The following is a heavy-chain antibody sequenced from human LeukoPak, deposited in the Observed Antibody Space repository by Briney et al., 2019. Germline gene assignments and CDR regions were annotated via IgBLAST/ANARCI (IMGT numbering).Heavy chain of an antibody. CDR3: ARDGYCSGGSCYRGDAFDI. CDR1: GFTFSSYE. CDR2: ISSSGSTI. V-gene: IGHV3-48*03. D-gene: IGHD2-15*01. J-gene: IGHJ3*02. Sequence: GGSLRLSCAASGFTFSSYEMNWVRQAPGKGLEWVSYISSSGSTIYYADSVKGRSTISRDNAKNSVYLQMNSLRAEDTAVYYCARDGYCSGGSCYRGDAFDIWGQGTMVTVSS.